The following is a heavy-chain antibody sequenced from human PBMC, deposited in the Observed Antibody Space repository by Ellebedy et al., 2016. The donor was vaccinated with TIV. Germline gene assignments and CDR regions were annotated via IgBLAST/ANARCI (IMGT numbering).Heavy chain of an antibody. CDR2: IYYSGST. D-gene: IGHD2-15*01. V-gene: IGHV4-59*01. Sequence: SETLSLTXTVTGGSISSYYWSWIRQPPGKGLEWIGYIYYSGSTNYNPSLKSRVTISVDTSKNQFSLKPSSVTAADTAVYYCARGGGGGSWPWGQGTLVTVSS. J-gene: IGHJ5*02. CDR3: ARGGGGGSWP. CDR1: GGSISSYY.